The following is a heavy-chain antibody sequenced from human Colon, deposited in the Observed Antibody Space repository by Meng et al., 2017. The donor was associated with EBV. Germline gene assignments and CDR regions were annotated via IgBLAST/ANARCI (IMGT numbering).Heavy chain of an antibody. CDR3: ARTFGYCSNNNCPRTLVY. CDR2: INHIGSA. Sequence: HLHQSAAVLLKPSETPSPTCGFSGGSLSGYYCTWIRHCPGRTLEFIWDINHIGSANYNPSLRSRVTISVDTSKTQIFLYLHSVTAADTAVYHCARTFGYCSNNNCPRTLVYWGQGTLVTVSS. V-gene: IGHV4-34*01. D-gene: IGHD2-2*03. CDR1: GGSLSGYY. J-gene: IGHJ4*02.